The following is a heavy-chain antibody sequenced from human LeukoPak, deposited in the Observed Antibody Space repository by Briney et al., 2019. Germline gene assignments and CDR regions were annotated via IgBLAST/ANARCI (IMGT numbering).Heavy chain of an antibody. Sequence: GESLKISCKGSGYSFTSYWIGWVRQMPGKGLEWMGIIYPGDSDTRYSPSFQGQVTISADKSISTAYLQWSSLKASDTAMYYCASRERYYDSGGYYYDWFDPWGQGTLVTVSS. CDR3: ASRERYYDSGGYYYDWFDP. D-gene: IGHD3-22*01. V-gene: IGHV5-51*01. CDR2: IYPGDSDT. J-gene: IGHJ5*02. CDR1: GYSFTSYW.